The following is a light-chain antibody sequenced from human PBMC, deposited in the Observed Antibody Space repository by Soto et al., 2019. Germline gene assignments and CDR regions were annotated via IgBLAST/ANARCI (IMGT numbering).Light chain of an antibody. J-gene: IGLJ1*01. Sequence: QSVLTQPPSVSGAPGQRVTISCTGSSSSIGAGYDVHWYQQRPGTAAKLLIFGNSNRPSAVPDRFSGSMFGTSASLTITGLQAEDEGDYYCQSYDSTLSDRYVFGSGTKLTVL. CDR1: SSSIGAGYD. CDR2: GNS. V-gene: IGLV1-40*01. CDR3: QSYDSTLSDRYV.